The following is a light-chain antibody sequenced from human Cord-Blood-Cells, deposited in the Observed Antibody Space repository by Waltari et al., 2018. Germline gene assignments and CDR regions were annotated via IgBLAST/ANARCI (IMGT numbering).Light chain of an antibody. V-gene: IGKV2-28*01. J-gene: IGKJ4*01. Sequence: DIVMTQSPLSLPVTPGEPASISCRSNQRLLNSNGYKYLDWYLQKPGHSPQLLIYLGAKRDSGVPDRLSCSGSGTDFTLKISRVEAEDVGVYYCMQALQTPFTFGGGTKVEIK. CDR3: MQALQTPFT. CDR2: LGA. CDR1: QRLLNSNGYKY.